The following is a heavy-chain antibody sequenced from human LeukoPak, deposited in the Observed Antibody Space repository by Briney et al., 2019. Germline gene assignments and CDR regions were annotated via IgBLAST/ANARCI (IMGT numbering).Heavy chain of an antibody. V-gene: IGHV3-48*03. Sequence: GGSLRLSCAASGFTFSSYEMNWVRQAPGNGLEWVSYISSSGSTIYYADSVKGRFTISRDNAKNSLYLQMNSLRAEDTAVYYCAIGYDYGDYEGLDYWGQGTLVTVSS. CDR1: GFTFSSYE. J-gene: IGHJ4*02. D-gene: IGHD4-17*01. CDR2: ISSSGSTI. CDR3: AIGYDYGDYEGLDY.